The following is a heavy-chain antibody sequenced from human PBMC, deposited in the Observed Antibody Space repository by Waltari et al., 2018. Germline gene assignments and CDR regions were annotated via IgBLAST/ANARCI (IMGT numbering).Heavy chain of an antibody. J-gene: IGHJ4*02. V-gene: IGHV4-4*07. CDR2: IYTSGNT. D-gene: IGHD6-13*01. Sequence: QVQLQESSPGLVKPSDTLSLTCTVSGDSISSYHWSWIRQPAGKGLEWIGRIYTSGNTHYNPSIKSRVTMSVDMSKNQFSLKLSSVTAADTAVYYCAKDGGWYPDYWGQGTLVTVSS. CDR1: GDSISSYH. CDR3: AKDGGWYPDY.